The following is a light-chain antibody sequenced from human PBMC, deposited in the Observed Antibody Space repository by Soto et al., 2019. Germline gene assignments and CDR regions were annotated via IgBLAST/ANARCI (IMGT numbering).Light chain of an antibody. CDR3: SSYTGNNINTLV. Sequence: QSVLTQPASVSGSPGQSITISCTGTSSDVGAYNYVSWYQQHPGKAPKLMIFEVINRPSGISNRFSGSKSGNTASLAISGLQAEDEADYYCSSYTGNNINTLVFGGGTKLTVL. CDR2: EVI. V-gene: IGLV2-14*01. J-gene: IGLJ2*01. CDR1: SSDVGAYNY.